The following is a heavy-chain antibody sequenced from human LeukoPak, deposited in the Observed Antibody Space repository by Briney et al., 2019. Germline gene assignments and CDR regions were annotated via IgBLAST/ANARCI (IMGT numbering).Heavy chain of an antibody. CDR1: GFTFTDYH. D-gene: IGHD6-19*01. V-gene: IGHV1-2*02. Sequence: ASVKVSCKASGFTFTDYHMHWVRQAPGQGLEWVGWMNLKNGDAYFPKFQRRVTMTRDTSISTAYMELSGLRSDDTAVYFCARDLRISGLAGIDIWGQGTLVTVSP. J-gene: IGHJ4*02. CDR2: MNLKNGDA. CDR3: ARDLRISGLAGIDI.